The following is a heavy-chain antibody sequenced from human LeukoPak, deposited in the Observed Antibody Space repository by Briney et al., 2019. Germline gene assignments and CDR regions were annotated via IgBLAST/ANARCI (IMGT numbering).Heavy chain of an antibody. D-gene: IGHD1-26*01. CDR3: ARRAPGSYYGYYFDY. J-gene: IGHJ4*02. CDR2: ISSNGAST. V-gene: IGHV3-23*01. Sequence: PGGSLRLSCAASGFTFSNYAMNWVRQAPGKGLEWVSGISSNGASTYYRDSMKGRFTISRDNSKNTLYLQMNSLRAEDAAVYYCARRAPGSYYGYYFDYWGQGTLVTVSS. CDR1: GFTFSNYA.